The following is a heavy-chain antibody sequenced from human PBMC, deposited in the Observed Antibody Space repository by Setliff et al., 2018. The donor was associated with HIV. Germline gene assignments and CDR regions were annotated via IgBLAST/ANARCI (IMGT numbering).Heavy chain of an antibody. CDR3: ARAPITIFGVIIIPVYFDY. CDR2: INHSGST. CDR1: GGSLSGHH. Sequence: SETLSLTCAVFGGSLSGHHWNWIRQTPGKGLEWIGEINHSGSTNYNPSLKSRVSISVDTSKNQFSLKLSSVTAADTAVYYCARAPITIFGVIIIPVYFDYWGQGTLVTVSS. V-gene: IGHV4-34*01. J-gene: IGHJ4*02. D-gene: IGHD3-3*01.